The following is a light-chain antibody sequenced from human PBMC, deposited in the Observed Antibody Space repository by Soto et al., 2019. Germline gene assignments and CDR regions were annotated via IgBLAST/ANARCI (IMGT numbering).Light chain of an antibody. J-gene: IGLJ1*01. V-gene: IGLV2-23*01. Sequence: SALTQPASVSGSPGQSVTISCTGTSSDFGSYKFVSWYQHHPGKVPKVIIYGTSKRPSGVSDRFSGSKSGNTASLTISGLQAEDEADYYCFSFTSTNTHVFGSGTKVTV. CDR2: GTS. CDR1: SSDFGSYKF. CDR3: FSFTSTNTHV.